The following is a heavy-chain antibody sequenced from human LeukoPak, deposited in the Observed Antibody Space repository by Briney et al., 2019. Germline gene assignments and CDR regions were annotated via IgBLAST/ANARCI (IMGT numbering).Heavy chain of an antibody. CDR2: IYYSGST. CDR3: ARVTMVRGVINYYYGMDV. CDR1: GGSISSYY. D-gene: IGHD3-10*01. J-gene: IGHJ6*02. V-gene: IGHV4-59*01. Sequence: KPSETLSLTCTVSGGSISSYYWSWIRQPPGKGLEWIGYIYYSGSTNYNPSLKSRVTISVDTSKNQFSLKLSSVTAADTAVYYCARVTMVRGVINYYYGMDVWGQGTTVTVSS.